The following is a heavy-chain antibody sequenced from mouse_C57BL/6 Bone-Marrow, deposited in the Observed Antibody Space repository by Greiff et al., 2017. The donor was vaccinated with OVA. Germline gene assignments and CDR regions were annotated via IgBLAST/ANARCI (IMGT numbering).Heavy chain of an antibody. D-gene: IGHD2-5*01. CDR2: IDPETGGT. CDR3: TRSYINYGDFDY. Sequence: QVQLQQSGAELVRPGASVTLSCKASGYTFTDYEMHWVKQTPVHGLEWIGAIDPETGGTAYNQKFKGKAILTADKSSSTAYMELRSLTSEDSAVYYCTRSYINYGDFDYWGQGTTLTVSS. CDR1: GYTFTDYE. J-gene: IGHJ2*01. V-gene: IGHV1-15*01.